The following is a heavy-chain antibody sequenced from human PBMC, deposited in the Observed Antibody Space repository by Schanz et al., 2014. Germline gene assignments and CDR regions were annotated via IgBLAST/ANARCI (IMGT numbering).Heavy chain of an antibody. D-gene: IGHD1-1*01. CDR3: AKIERNED. V-gene: IGHV3-23*04. Sequence: EVQLVESGGGLIQPGGSLRLSCTASGLIFSNYVMSWVRQAPGKGLEWVSTIGTSGGTNYAESVKGRFTISRDNSKNTLYLQMNSLRAEDTAVYFCAKIERNEDWGQGTLVTVSS. CDR2: IGTSGGT. J-gene: IGHJ4*02. CDR1: GLIFSNYV.